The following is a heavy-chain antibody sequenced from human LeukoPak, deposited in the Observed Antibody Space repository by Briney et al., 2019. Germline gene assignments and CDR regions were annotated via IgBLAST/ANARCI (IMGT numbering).Heavy chain of an antibody. J-gene: IGHJ4*02. CDR2: IKQDESEK. Sequence: GGSLRLSCAASGFTFSAHWMSWVRQAPGKGLEWVANIKQDESEKSYVDSVKGRFTISRDNAKNSLYLQMNSLRAEDTAVYYCARGGTAAGTVDYWGQGTLVTVSS. D-gene: IGHD6-13*01. CDR3: ARGGTAAGTVDY. CDR1: GFTFSAHW. V-gene: IGHV3-7*01.